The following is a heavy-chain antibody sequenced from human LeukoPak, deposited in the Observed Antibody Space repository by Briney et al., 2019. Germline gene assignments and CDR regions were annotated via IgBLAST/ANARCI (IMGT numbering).Heavy chain of an antibody. CDR1: GYTFTDYY. Sequence: ASVKVSCKASGYTFTDYYMHWVRQAPGKGLEWMGWINPNSRGTDSAQKFQGRFSMTRDMSISTAYMELSRLRSDDTAVYYCARRAREYSHDAFDIWGQGTMVTVSS. J-gene: IGHJ3*02. CDR3: ARRAREYSHDAFDI. D-gene: IGHD5-18*01. V-gene: IGHV1-2*02. CDR2: INPNSRGT.